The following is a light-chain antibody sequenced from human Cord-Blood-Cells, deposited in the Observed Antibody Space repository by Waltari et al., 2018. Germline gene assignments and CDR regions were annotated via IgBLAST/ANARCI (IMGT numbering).Light chain of an antibody. CDR1: QDISNY. CDR2: DAS. CDR3: QQYNNLLT. Sequence: DFQIPQSPPPLSASVGDRVTITCPASQDISNYLNWYQQKPGKAPKLLIYDASNLETGVPSRFSGSGSGTEFTFTISSLQPEDIATYYCQQYNNLLTFGGGTKVEIK. J-gene: IGKJ4*01. V-gene: IGKV1-33*01.